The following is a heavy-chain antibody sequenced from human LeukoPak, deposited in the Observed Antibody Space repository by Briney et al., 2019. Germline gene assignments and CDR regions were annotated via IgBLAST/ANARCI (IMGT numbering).Heavy chain of an antibody. Sequence: SETPSLTCTVSGGSISSGGYYWSWIRQHPGKGLEWIGYIYYSGSTNYNPSLKSRVTISVDTSKNQFSLKLTSVTAADTAVYYCAGAVAGFVGYWGQGTLVTVSS. V-gene: IGHV4-61*08. CDR3: AGAVAGFVGY. CDR2: IYYSGST. CDR1: GGSISSGGYY. D-gene: IGHD6-19*01. J-gene: IGHJ4*02.